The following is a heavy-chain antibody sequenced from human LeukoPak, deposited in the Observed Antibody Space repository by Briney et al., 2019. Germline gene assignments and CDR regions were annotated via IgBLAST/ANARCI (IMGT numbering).Heavy chain of an antibody. CDR3: ARDRTGIAVAGTDFDY. J-gene: IGHJ4*02. CDR2: IIPIFGTA. Sequence: SVKVSCKASGGTFSSYAISWVRQAPGQGLEWMGGIIPIFGTANYAQKFRGRVTITADESTSTAYMELSSLRSEDTAVYYCARDRTGIAVAGTDFDYWGQGTLVTVSS. CDR1: GGTFSSYA. V-gene: IGHV1-69*01. D-gene: IGHD6-19*01.